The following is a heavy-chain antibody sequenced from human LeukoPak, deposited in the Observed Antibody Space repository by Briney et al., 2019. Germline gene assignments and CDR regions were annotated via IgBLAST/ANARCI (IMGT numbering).Heavy chain of an antibody. Sequence: PGGSLRLSCAASGLTFRSYGMHWVRQAPGKGLEWVALIRYDGSNKYYADSVKGRFTISRDNSKNTLFLQLYSLRVDDTAVYYCAKDPRSAYCCNWFDPWGQGTLVTVSS. J-gene: IGHJ5*02. CDR2: IRYDGSNK. D-gene: IGHD5-12*01. CDR1: GLTFRSYG. V-gene: IGHV3-30*02. CDR3: AKDPRSAYCCNWFDP.